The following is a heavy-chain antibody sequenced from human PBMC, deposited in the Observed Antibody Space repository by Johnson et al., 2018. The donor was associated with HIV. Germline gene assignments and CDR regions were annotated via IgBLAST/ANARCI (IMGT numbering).Heavy chain of an antibody. J-gene: IGHJ3*01. Sequence: QVQLVESGGGLVQPGRSLRLSCVASGFTFSSYAMHWVRQAPGKGLEWVAVISYDGNNKYYADSVKGRFTISRDNSKDTLYLQMNSLRADDTAVYYCAKAPNWNYGDAFDVWGQGTMLTVSS. CDR3: AKAPNWNYGDAFDV. CDR1: GFTFSSYA. CDR2: ISYDGNNK. V-gene: IGHV3-30-3*01. D-gene: IGHD1-7*01.